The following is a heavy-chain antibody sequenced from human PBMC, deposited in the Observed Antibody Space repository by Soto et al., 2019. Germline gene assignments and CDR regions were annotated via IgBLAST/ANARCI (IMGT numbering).Heavy chain of an antibody. J-gene: IGHJ3*02. CDR3: ARGGDSVSAFDI. V-gene: IGHV1-2*04. Sequence: ASVKVSCKASGYTFSTYGIGWVRQAPGQGLEWMGWINPNSGGTNYAQKFQGWVTMTRDTSISTAYMELSRLRSDDTAVYYCARGGDSVSAFDIWGQGTMVTVSS. CDR1: GYTFSTYG. D-gene: IGHD1-26*01. CDR2: INPNSGGT.